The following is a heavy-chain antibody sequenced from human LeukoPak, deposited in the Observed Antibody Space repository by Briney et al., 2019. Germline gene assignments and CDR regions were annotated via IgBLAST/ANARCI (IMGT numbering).Heavy chain of an antibody. V-gene: IGHV1-46*01. CDR1: GYTFTNSY. Sequence: GASVKVSCKASGYTFTNSYIHWVRQAPGQVLEWMGLINPDGGNTNYAQDFQDRVTLTRDTSTSTVYMDLSSLRSEETAVYYCARGGYSSPRGWFDPWGQGTLVTVSS. CDR2: INPDGGNT. J-gene: IGHJ5*02. D-gene: IGHD6-19*01. CDR3: ARGGYSSPRGWFDP.